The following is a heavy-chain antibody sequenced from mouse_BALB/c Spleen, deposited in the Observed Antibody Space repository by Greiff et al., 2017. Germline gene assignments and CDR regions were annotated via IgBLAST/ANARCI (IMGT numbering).Heavy chain of an antibody. J-gene: IGHJ1*01. CDR3: ARGGVRGGYFDV. V-gene: IGHV5-6-5*01. Sequence: EVHLVESGGGLVKPGGSLKLSCAASGFTFSSYAMSWVRQTPEKRLEWVASISSGGSTYYPDSVKGRFTISRDNARNILYLQMSSLRSEDTAMYYCARGGVRGGYFDVWGAGTTVTVSS. CDR2: ISSGGST. CDR1: GFTFSSYA. D-gene: IGHD2-14*01.